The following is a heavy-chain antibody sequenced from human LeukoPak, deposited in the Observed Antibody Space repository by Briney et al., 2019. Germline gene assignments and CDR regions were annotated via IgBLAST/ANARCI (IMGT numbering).Heavy chain of an antibody. CDR1: GFTFSDHH. V-gene: IGHV3-11*01. J-gene: IGHJ4*02. CDR3: ARRRYNWNAIDY. CDR2: ISSSGSTL. Sequence: GGALRLSCAVSGFTFSDHHMDWVRQAPGKGLEWVSYISSSGSTLYYADSVKGRFTISRDNAKNSLYLQTNSLRAEDTAVYYCARRRYNWNAIDYWGQGTLVTVSS. D-gene: IGHD1-20*01.